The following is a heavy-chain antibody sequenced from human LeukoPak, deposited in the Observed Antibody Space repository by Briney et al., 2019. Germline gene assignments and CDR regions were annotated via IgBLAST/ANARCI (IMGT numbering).Heavy chain of an antibody. CDR1: GFSFSSYE. J-gene: IGHJ6*03. CDR2: INSNGRNI. CDR3: ARHNYDFWSVYMDV. V-gene: IGHV3-48*03. Sequence: GGSLRLSCAASGFSFSSYEMNWVRQAPGKGLEWISYINSNGRNIDYADSVRGRFTISRDNAKNSLYLQMNSLRAEDTAVYYCARHNYDFWSVYMDVWGKGTTVTVSS. D-gene: IGHD3-3*01.